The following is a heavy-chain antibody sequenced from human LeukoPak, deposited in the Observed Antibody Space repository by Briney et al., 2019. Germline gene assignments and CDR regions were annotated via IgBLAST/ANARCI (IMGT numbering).Heavy chain of an antibody. Sequence: GRSLRLSCAASGFTFSSYGMHWVRQAPGKGLEWVAVIWYDGSNKYYADSVKGRFTISRDNSENTLYLQMNSLRAEDTAVYYCARDTYYHYYDSSGYYIDYWGQGTLDTVSS. CDR1: GFTFSSYG. CDR2: IWYDGSNK. CDR3: ARDTYYHYYDSSGYYIDY. V-gene: IGHV3-33*01. D-gene: IGHD3-22*01. J-gene: IGHJ4*02.